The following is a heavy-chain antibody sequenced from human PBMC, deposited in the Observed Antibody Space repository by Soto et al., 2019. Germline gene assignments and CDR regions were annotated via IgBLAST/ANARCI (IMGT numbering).Heavy chain of an antibody. CDR3: ARNSRFDTSMVY. Sequence: ASVKVSCKASGYTFTSYDMHWVRQAPGQRLEWMGWINAGNGNTKYSQKFQGRVTITRDTSKSTLYLQMNSLRAEDTAVYYCARNSRFDTSMVYWGQGTLVTVSS. D-gene: IGHD5-18*01. CDR2: INAGNGNT. J-gene: IGHJ4*02. CDR1: GYTFTSYD. V-gene: IGHV1-3*01.